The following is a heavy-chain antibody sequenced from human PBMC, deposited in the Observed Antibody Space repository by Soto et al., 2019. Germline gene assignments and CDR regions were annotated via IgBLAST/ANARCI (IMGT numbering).Heavy chain of an antibody. D-gene: IGHD3-22*01. Sequence: QVQLVQSGAEVKKPGSSVKVSCKASGGTFSSYAISWVRQAPGQGLEWRGGIIPIFGTANYAQKFQGRVTITADESTSTAYMELSSLRSEDTAVYYCARDRGRGYYDSSGYYYYPDYYYYGMDVWGQGTTVTVSS. V-gene: IGHV1-69*01. J-gene: IGHJ6*02. CDR2: IIPIFGTA. CDR1: GGTFSSYA. CDR3: ARDRGRGYYDSSGYYYYPDYYYYGMDV.